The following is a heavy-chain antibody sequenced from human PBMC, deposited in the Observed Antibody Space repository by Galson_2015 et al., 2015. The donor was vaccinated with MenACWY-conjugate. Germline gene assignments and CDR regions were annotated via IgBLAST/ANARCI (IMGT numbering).Heavy chain of an antibody. Sequence: SVKVSCKASGYTFTSYAMHWVRQAPGQRLEWMGWINAGNGNTKYSQKFQGRVTITRDTSASTAYMELSSLRSEDTAVYYCARERGIAAAGRSYFVPWGQGTLVTVSS. CDR2: INAGNGNT. J-gene: IGHJ5*02. CDR3: ARERGIAAAGRSYFVP. V-gene: IGHV1-3*01. D-gene: IGHD6-13*01. CDR1: GYTFTSYA.